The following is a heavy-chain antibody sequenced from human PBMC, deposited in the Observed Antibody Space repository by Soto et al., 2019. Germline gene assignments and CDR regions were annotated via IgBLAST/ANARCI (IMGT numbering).Heavy chain of an antibody. V-gene: IGHV4-34*01. CDR1: GGSFSGYY. Sequence: QVQLQQWGAGLLKPSETLSLTCAVYGGSFSGYYWSWIRQPPGTGLEWIGEINHSGSTNYNPSLKSQVTISLDTSQNQFSLKLSSVTAADTAVYYCARVRLGYPFGYWGQGTLVTVSS. CDR3: ARVRLGYPFGY. CDR2: INHSGST. J-gene: IGHJ4*02. D-gene: IGHD3-16*01.